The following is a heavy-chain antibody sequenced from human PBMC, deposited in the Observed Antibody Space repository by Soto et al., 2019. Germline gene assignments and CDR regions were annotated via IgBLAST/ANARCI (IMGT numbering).Heavy chain of an antibody. Sequence: QVQLQESGPGLVKPSETLSLTCTVSGGSISSYYWSWIRQPPGEGLEWIGYIYYSGSTNYNPSLKGRVTLSVDTSKNQFSLKLSSVTAADTAVDYCDRTTVTAADAFDIWGQGTMVTVSS. CDR1: GGSISSYY. J-gene: IGHJ3*02. CDR2: IYYSGST. V-gene: IGHV4-59*01. CDR3: DRTTVTAADAFDI. D-gene: IGHD4-17*01.